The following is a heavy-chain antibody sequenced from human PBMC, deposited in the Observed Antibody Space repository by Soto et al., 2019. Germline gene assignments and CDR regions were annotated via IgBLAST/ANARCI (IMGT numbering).Heavy chain of an antibody. CDR2: ISGSGGST. V-gene: IGHV3-23*01. J-gene: IGHJ4*02. CDR3: AKSPGRVVAADEDYFDY. CDR1: GFTFSSYA. Sequence: EVQLLESGGGLVQPGGSLRLSCAASGFTFSSYAMSWVRQAPGKGLEWVSAISGSGGSTYYADSVKGRFTISRDNSQNTLYLQMNSLRAEDTAVYYCAKSPGRVVAADEDYFDYWGQGTLVTVSS. D-gene: IGHD2-15*01.